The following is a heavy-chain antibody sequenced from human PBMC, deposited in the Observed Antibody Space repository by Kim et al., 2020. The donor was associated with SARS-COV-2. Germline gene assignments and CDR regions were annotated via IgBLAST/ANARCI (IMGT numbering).Heavy chain of an antibody. J-gene: IGHJ4*02. CDR2: T. V-gene: IGHV4-31*02. CDR3: ARWGSGSCFDY. Sequence: TYYTPSLKSRVTISVDTSKNQFSLKLSSVTAADTAVYYCARWGSGSCFDYWGQGTLVTVSS. D-gene: IGHD1-26*01.